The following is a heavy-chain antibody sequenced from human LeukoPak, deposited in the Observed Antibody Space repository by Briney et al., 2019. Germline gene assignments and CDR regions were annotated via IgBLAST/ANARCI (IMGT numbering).Heavy chain of an antibody. CDR2: IYHSGST. CDR1: GYSISSGYY. V-gene: IGHV4-38-2*01. Sequence: SETLSLTCAVSGYSISSGYYWGWIRQPPGKGLEWIGSIYHSGSTYYNPSLKSRVTISVDTSKNQFSLKLSSVTAADTAVYYCARVLPNYNYYYYMDVWGIGTTVTVSS. D-gene: IGHD1-7*01. J-gene: IGHJ6*03. CDR3: ARVLPNYNYYYYMDV.